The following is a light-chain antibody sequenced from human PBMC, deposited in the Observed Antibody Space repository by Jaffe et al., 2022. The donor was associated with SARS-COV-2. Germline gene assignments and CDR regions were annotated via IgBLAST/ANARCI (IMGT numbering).Light chain of an antibody. CDR2: GAS. V-gene: IGKV3-20*01. Sequence: EIVLTQSPGTLSLSPGERATLSCRASQSVSSGYLAWFQQKPGQAPRLLIYGASTRATGIPDRFSGSGSGTDFTLTISRLEPEDFAVYYCQQYGSSYRTFGQGTKVEIK. J-gene: IGKJ1*01. CDR3: QQYGSSYRT. CDR1: QSVSSGY.